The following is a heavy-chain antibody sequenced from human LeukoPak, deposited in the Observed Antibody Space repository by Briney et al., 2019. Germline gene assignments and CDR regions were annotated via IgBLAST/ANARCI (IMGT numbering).Heavy chain of an antibody. V-gene: IGHV3-7*03. CDR3: AKTTTGYSSGRYPGWPVDY. J-gene: IGHJ4*02. D-gene: IGHD6-19*01. CDR2: IKQDGGEE. CDR1: GFTLTNYW. Sequence: VGSLRLSCAASGFTLTNYWMSWVRQAPGKGPEWVADIKQDGGEEYYADSVKGGFTISRDNGKNSLNLQMNSLRAEDTAVYYCAKTTTGYSSGRYPGWPVDYWGQGTLVTVSS.